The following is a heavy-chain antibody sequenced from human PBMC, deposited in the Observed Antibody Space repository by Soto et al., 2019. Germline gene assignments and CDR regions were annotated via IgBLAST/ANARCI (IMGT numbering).Heavy chain of an antibody. CDR3: ERDGGRLRLYYGMDV. CDR1: GGSISSSNW. J-gene: IGHJ6*02. V-gene: IGHV4-4*02. Sequence: PSETLSLTCAVSGGSISSSNWWSWVRQPPGKGLEWIGEIYHSGSTNYNPSLKSRVTISVDKSKNQFSLKLSSLTAADTAVYYCERDGGRLRLYYGMDVWGQGTTVTVSS. D-gene: IGHD4-17*01. CDR2: IYHSGST.